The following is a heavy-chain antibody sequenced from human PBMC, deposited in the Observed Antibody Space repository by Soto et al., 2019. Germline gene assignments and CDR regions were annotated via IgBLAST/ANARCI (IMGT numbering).Heavy chain of an antibody. CDR3: ARRGSGSYYDY. D-gene: IGHD1-26*01. CDR2: ISGSGGST. CDR1: GFTFSSYA. V-gene: IGHV3-23*01. Sequence: EVQLLESGGGLVQPGGSLRLSCAASGFTFSSYAMRWVRQAPGKGLEWVSAISGSGGSTYYADSVKGRSTISRDNSKHTLYLQMNSLRAEDTAVYYCARRGSGSYYDYWGQGTLVTVSS. J-gene: IGHJ4*02.